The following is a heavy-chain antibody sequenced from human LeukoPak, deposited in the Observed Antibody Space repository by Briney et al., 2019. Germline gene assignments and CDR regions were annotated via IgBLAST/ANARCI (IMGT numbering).Heavy chain of an antibody. Sequence: PGGSLRLSCAASGFTFDDYAMHWVRQAPGKGLEWVSGISWNGGSTGYAGSVKGRFTISRDNAKNSLHLQMNSLRAEDTALYYCAKRGGHGDDHKWFDPWGQGTQVTVSS. V-gene: IGHV3-9*01. CDR2: ISWNGGST. CDR1: GFTFDDYA. J-gene: IGHJ5*02. CDR3: AKRGGHGDDHKWFDP. D-gene: IGHD4-17*01.